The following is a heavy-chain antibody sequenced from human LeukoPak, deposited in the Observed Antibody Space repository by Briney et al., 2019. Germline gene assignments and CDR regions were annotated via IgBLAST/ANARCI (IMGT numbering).Heavy chain of an antibody. CDR1: GYSISSGYY. Sequence: SETPSLTCTVSGYSISSGYYWGWIRQPPGKGLEWIGSIYHSGSTYYNPSLKSRVTISVDTSKNQFSLKLSSVTAADTAVYYCARGIAVADYYFDYWGQGTLVTVSS. CDR3: ARGIAVADYYFDY. J-gene: IGHJ4*02. CDR2: IYHSGST. V-gene: IGHV4-38-2*02. D-gene: IGHD6-19*01.